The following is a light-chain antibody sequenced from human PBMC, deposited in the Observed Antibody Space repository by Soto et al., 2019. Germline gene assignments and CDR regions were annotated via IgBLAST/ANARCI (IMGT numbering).Light chain of an antibody. Sequence: DIQLTQSPSSLSASLGDRATITCRASQSISTYLNWYQHKPGEAPKLLVYDSSTLQTGVPSRFSGSGFGAEFTLTISGLQPEDFATYYCQQSYSNPTWTFGQGTKVDI. CDR1: QSISTY. V-gene: IGKV1-39*01. CDR3: QQSYSNPTWT. J-gene: IGKJ1*01. CDR2: DSS.